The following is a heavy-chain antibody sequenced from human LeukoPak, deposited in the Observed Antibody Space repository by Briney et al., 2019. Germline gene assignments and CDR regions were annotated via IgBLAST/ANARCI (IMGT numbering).Heavy chain of an antibody. CDR2: ISYDGSNK. CDR1: GFTFSSYG. D-gene: IGHD3-22*01. CDR3: AKDHYYDSSGPNDY. Sequence: GRSLRLSCAASGFTFSSYGMHWVRQAPGKGLEWVAVISYDGSNKYYADSVKGRFTISRDNSKNTLYLQMNSLRAEDTAVYYCAKDHYYDSSGPNDYWGQGTLVTVSS. J-gene: IGHJ4*02. V-gene: IGHV3-30*18.